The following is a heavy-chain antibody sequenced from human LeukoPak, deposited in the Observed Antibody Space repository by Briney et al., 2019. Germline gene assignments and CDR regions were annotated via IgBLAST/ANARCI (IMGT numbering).Heavy chain of an antibody. CDR3: AESVASSGQMPHDY. CDR1: GYTFTGYY. D-gene: IGHD6-6*01. Sequence: ASVKVSCKASGYTFTGYYVHWVRQAPGQGLEWMGLINSNSGGTNYAQKFQGRVTMTRDTSISTTYMELSSLRSDDTSVYYCAESVASSGQMPHDYWGQGTLVTVSS. J-gene: IGHJ4*02. CDR2: INSNSGGT. V-gene: IGHV1-2*02.